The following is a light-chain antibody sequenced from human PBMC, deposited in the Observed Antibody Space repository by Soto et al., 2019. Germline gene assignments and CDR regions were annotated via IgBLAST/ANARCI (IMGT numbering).Light chain of an antibody. CDR3: QTWDTGARVV. V-gene: IGLV4-69*01. CDR1: SGHSSYA. J-gene: IGLJ2*01. Sequence: QPVLTQSPSASASLGASVKLTCTLSSGHSSYAIAWHQQQPEKGPRYLMKLSSDGSHSKGDGIPDRFSGSSSGAERYLTISSLQSEDEADYYCQTWDTGARVVFGGRTKVTVL. CDR2: LSSDGSH.